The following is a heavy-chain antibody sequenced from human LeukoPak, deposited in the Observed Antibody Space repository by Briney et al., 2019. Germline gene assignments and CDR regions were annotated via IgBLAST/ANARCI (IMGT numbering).Heavy chain of an antibody. CDR3: AKDARIAVAGTRAPIDY. V-gene: IGHV3-23*01. CDR2: ISGSGGST. CDR1: GFTFSSYA. D-gene: IGHD6-19*01. J-gene: IGHJ4*02. Sequence: GGSLRLSCAASGFTFSSYAMSWIRQAPVKGLEWVSAISGSGGSTYYADSVKGRFTISRDNSKNTLYLQMNSLRAEDTAVYYCAKDARIAVAGTRAPIDYWGQGTLVTVSS.